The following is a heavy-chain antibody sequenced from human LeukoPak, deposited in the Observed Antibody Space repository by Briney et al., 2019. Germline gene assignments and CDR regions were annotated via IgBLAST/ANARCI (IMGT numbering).Heavy chain of an antibody. CDR3: ARVPRGRSAGSGYYYGFDY. CDR1: GYTFTSYD. Sequence: ASVKVSCKASGYTFTSYDINWVRQATGQGLEWMGWMNPNSGNTGYAQKFQGRVTITRNTSISTAYMELSSLRSEDTAVYYCARVPRGRSAGSGYYYGFDYWGQGTLITVSS. D-gene: IGHD3-22*01. J-gene: IGHJ4*02. V-gene: IGHV1-8*03. CDR2: MNPNSGNT.